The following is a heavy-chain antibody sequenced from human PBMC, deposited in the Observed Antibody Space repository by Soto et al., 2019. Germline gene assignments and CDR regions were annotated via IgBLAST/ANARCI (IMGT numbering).Heavy chain of an antibody. V-gene: IGHV4-61*01. D-gene: IGHD3-3*01. Sequence: LSLTCTVSGGSFKSGSYSWSWIRQPPGKGLEWIGYVYHTGRTSYNTSLKSRVSISMDTSKNQFSLNLDSVTAADTAVYFCARDFAYFDSWGQGTLVTVSS. CDR3: ARDFAYFDS. CDR2: VYHTGRT. J-gene: IGHJ4*02. CDR1: GGSFKSGSYS.